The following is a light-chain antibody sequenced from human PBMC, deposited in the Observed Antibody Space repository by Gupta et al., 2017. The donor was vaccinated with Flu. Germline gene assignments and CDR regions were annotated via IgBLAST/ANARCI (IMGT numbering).Light chain of an antibody. CDR2: DVS. CDR3: SSSTSSSTHWV. CDR1: STDVGGDNS. V-gene: IGLV2-14*01. J-gene: IGLJ3*02. Sequence: QSALTQPASVSGSPGQSIIISCTGTSTDVGGDNSVSWYQHHPGQAPKLIIYDVSGRPSGVSNRFSGSKSGNKASRNTTGLQAEEEGDYYCSSSTSSSTHWVFGRGTKLTVL.